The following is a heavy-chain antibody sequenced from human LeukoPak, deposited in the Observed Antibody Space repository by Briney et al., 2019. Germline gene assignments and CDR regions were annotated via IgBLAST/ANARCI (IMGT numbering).Heavy chain of an antibody. CDR2: INHSGST. J-gene: IGHJ6*02. CDR3: ARELLTETEYYYYAVDV. CDR1: SGSFSGYY. D-gene: IGHD1-14*01. V-gene: IGHV4-34*01. Sequence: SETLSLTCAVYSGSFSGYYWSWIRQPPGKGLEWIGEINHSGSTNYNPSLKSRVTISVDTSKNQFSLKLSSVTAADTAVYYCARELLTETEYYYYAVDVWGQGTTVTVSS.